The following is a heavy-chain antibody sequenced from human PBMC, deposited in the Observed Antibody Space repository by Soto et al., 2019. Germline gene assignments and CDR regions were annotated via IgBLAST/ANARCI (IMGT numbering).Heavy chain of an antibody. J-gene: IGHJ4*02. D-gene: IGHD3-10*01. CDR3: AKVPLSRSYFDY. Sequence: TSETLSLTCTVSGDSLSSSRHYWGWIRQPPGKGLEWIGSIYSSGSRYYNPSLKSRVTISVDTSKNQLSLQVNSVTADDTAVYYCAKVPLSRSYFDYWGQGTLVTLSS. CDR1: GDSLSSSRHY. V-gene: IGHV4-39*07. CDR2: IYSSGSR.